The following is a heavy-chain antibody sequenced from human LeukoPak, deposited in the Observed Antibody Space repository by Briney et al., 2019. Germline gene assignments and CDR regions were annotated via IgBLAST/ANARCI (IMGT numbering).Heavy chain of an antibody. Sequence: SETLSLTCTVSGASISPYHWSWIRQPPGKGLEWLGYIYYTGSTNYNPSLGSRVTISVDTSKNQFSLQLTSVTAADTAVYYCVRGRYFDVWGQGTTVTVSS. CDR2: IYYTGST. J-gene: IGHJ6*02. D-gene: IGHD3-9*01. CDR3: VRGRYFDV. CDR1: GASISPYH. V-gene: IGHV4-59*01.